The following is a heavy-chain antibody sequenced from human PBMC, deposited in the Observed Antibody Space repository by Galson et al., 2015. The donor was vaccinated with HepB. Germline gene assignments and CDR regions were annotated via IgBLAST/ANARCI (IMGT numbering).Heavy chain of an antibody. Sequence: SVKVSCKASGGTFSSYTISWVRQAPGQGLEWMGRIIPILGIANYAQKFQGRVTITADKSTSTAYMELSSLGSEDTAVYYCARSIRPHGGGVVAFDIRGQGTMVTVSS. V-gene: IGHV1-69*02. D-gene: IGHD2-15*01. CDR1: GGTFSSYT. CDR3: ARSIRPHGGGVVAFDI. CDR2: IIPILGIA. J-gene: IGHJ3*02.